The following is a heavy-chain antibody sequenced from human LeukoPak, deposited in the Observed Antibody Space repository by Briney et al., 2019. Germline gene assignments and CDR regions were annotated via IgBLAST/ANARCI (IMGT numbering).Heavy chain of an antibody. CDR1: GGTFSSYA. J-gene: IGHJ4*02. CDR2: IIPIFGTA. D-gene: IGHD3-22*01. CDR3: ARVHSGYYYQDPGSLVY. Sequence: SVKVSCKASGGTFSSYAISWVRQAPGQGLEWMGGIIPIFGTANYAQKFQGRVMITADESTSTAYMELSSLRSEDTAVYYCARVHSGYYYQDPGSLVYWGQGTLVTVSS. V-gene: IGHV1-69*13.